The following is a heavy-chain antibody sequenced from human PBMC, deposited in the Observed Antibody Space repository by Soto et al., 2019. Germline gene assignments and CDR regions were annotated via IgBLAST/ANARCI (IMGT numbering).Heavy chain of an antibody. Sequence: GGSLRLSCAASGFTFSDYYMSWIRQAPGKGLEWVSYISSSGSTIYYADSVKGRFTISRDNAKNSLYLQMNSLRAEDTAVYYCARARDFWSGPYYYYYMDVWGKGTTVTVSS. CDR3: ARARDFWSGPYYYYYMDV. CDR2: ISSSGSTI. CDR1: GFTFSDYY. D-gene: IGHD3-3*01. J-gene: IGHJ6*03. V-gene: IGHV3-11*01.